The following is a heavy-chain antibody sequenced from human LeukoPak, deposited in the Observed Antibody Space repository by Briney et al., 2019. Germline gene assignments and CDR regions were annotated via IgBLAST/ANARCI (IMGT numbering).Heavy chain of an antibody. V-gene: IGHV3-53*01. CDR2: IYSGGLT. CDR3: ARRGAAASPYYYFYMDV. CDR1: GFTITSSY. D-gene: IGHD6-13*01. J-gene: IGHJ6*03. Sequence: GGSLRLSCAASGFTITSSYMSWVRQAPGKGLEWVSVIYSGGLTHYADSVEGRFTISRDNSKNTLYLQMNSLRAEDTAVYYCARRGAAASPYYYFYMDVWGKGTTVTVSS.